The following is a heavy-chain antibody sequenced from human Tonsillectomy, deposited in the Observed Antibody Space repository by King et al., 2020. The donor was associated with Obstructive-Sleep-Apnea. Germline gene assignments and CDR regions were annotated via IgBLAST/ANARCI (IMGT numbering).Heavy chain of an antibody. CDR2: IRNKATTYTT. J-gene: IGHJ4*02. D-gene: IGHD3-10*01. CDR1: GFTFSDHY. CDR3: VRVWRGYYFDS. Sequence: VQLVESGGDLVQPGGSLRLSCAASGFTFSDHYMDWFRQTPGQGLEWVGRIRNKATTYTTQYAASVKGRFTISRDDSKNSLYLQTNSLKIEDTAVYYCVRVWRGYYFDSWGQGTLVTVSS. V-gene: IGHV3-72*01.